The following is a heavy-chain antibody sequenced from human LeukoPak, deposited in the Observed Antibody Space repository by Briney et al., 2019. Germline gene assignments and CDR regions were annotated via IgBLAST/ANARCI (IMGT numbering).Heavy chain of an antibody. D-gene: IGHD2-2*02. CDR3: ANVNCSSTSCYNMGYFDY. CDR2: IRYDGSNK. J-gene: IGHJ4*02. V-gene: IGHV3-30*02. Sequence: GGSLRLSCAASGFTFSSYGMHWVRQAPGKGLEWVAFIRYDGSNKYYADSAKGRFTISRDNSKNTLYLQMNSLRAEDTAVYYCANVNCSSTSCYNMGYFDYWGQGTLVTVSS. CDR1: GFTFSSYG.